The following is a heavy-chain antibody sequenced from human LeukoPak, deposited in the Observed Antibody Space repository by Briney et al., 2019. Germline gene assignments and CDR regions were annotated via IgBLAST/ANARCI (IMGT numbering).Heavy chain of an antibody. V-gene: IGHV3-7*03. CDR1: GFTFSSYW. Sequence: GGSLRLSCAASGFTFSSYWMSWVRQAPGKGLEWVANIKQDGSERYYVDSVKGRFTISRDNAKNSLYLQMNSLRAEDTAVYYCATSYCSGSYGGYYYYYYGMDVWGKGTTVTVSS. CDR3: ATSYCSGSYGGYYYYYYGMDV. D-gene: IGHD3-10*01. J-gene: IGHJ6*04. CDR2: IKQDGSER.